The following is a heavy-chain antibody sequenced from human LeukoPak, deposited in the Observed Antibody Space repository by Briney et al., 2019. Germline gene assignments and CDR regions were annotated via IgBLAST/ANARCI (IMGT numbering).Heavy chain of an antibody. V-gene: IGHV4-59*01. Sequence: PSETLSLTCTVSGDPISSYYWSWIRQPPGKGLEWIGYIYYSGSTNYNPSRKSRVTISVATYKNQFSLKLSSVTAADTAVYYCARGTSGWLYYFDYWGQGTLVTVSS. CDR3: ARGTSGWLYYFDY. CDR1: GDPISSYY. J-gene: IGHJ4*02. CDR2: IYYSGST. D-gene: IGHD6-19*01.